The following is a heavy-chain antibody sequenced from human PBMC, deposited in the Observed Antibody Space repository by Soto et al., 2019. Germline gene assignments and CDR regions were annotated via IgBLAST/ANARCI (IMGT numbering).Heavy chain of an antibody. V-gene: IGHV1-3*01. J-gene: IGHJ4*02. Sequence: ASVKVSCKASGYIFTSYVMHWVRQAPGQRLEWMGWINAGNGDTKYSQKFQGRVTIARDTSASTAYMELSSLRSEDTAVYYCARDKSSSGYLAGDYWGQGTLVTVSS. CDR1: GYIFTSYV. CDR3: ARDKSSSGYLAGDY. D-gene: IGHD3-22*01. CDR2: INAGNGDT.